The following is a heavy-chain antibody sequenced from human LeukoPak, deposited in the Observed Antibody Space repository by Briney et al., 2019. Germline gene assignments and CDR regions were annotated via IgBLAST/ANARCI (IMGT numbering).Heavy chain of an antibody. CDR3: ASTIAAEFDY. Sequence: SETLSLTCAVYGGSFSGYYWSWIRQPPGKGLEWIGEINHSGSTNYNPSLKSRVTISVDTSKNQFSLKLSSVTAADTAVYYCASTIAAEFDYWGQGTLVTVSS. CDR2: INHSGST. V-gene: IGHV4-34*01. CDR1: GGSFSGYY. D-gene: IGHD6-13*01. J-gene: IGHJ4*02.